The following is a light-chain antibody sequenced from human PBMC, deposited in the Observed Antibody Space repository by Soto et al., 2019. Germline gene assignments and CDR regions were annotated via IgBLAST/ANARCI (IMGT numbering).Light chain of an antibody. CDR3: QQTYTAPWT. CDR1: QSITTY. Sequence: DIQMTQSPSSLSASVGDRVTITCRASQSITTYLNWSQQRPGKAPELLIYSASTFQSGVPSRFSGSGSGTDFTLTISSLQPEDFATYYCQQTYTAPWTFGQGTKVEIK. V-gene: IGKV1-39*01. J-gene: IGKJ1*01. CDR2: SAS.